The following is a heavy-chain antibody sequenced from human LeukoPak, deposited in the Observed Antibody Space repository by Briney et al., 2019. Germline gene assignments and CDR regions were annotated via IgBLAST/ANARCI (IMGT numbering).Heavy chain of an antibody. CDR2: IIPIFGTA. J-gene: IGHJ6*03. CDR1: GGTFSSYA. CDR3: AGQPRYCSSTSCSDYYYYYMDV. Sequence: SVKVSCKASGGTFSSYAISWVRQAPGQGLEWMGGIIPIFGTANYAQKFQGRVTITTDESTSTAYMELSSLRSEDTAAYYCAGQPRYCSSTSCSDYYYYYMDVWGKGTTVTVSS. D-gene: IGHD2-2*01. V-gene: IGHV1-69*05.